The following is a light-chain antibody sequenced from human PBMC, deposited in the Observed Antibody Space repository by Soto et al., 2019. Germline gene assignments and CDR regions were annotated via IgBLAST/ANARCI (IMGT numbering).Light chain of an antibody. CDR2: GAS. V-gene: IGKV3-20*01. CDR3: QQYGSSPYT. CDR1: QSVSSAY. J-gene: IGKJ2*01. Sequence: EIVLTQSPGTLSLSQGERATHSCRASQSVSSAYLAWYQQKPGQAPRLLIYGASSRATGIPDRFSGSGSGTDFTLTISRLEPEDFAVYYCQQYGSSPYTFGQGTKVDI.